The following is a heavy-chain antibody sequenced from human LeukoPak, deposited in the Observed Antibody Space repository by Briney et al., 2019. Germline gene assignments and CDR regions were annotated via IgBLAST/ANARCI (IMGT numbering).Heavy chain of an antibody. CDR1: GFTFSSYG. CDR3: AKGYGSGSFFDY. CDR2: ISYDGSNK. V-gene: IGHV3-30*18. J-gene: IGHJ4*02. Sequence: GGSLRLSCGASGFTFSSYGMHWVRQAPGKGLEWVAVISYDGSNKYYADSVKGRFTISRDNSKNTLYLQMNSLRAEDTAVYYCAKGYGSGSFFDYWGQGTLVTVSS. D-gene: IGHD3-10*01.